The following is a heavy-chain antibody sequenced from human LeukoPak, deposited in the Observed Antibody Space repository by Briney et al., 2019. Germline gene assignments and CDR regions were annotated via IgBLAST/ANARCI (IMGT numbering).Heavy chain of an antibody. Sequence: SETLSLTCTVSGGSISSYYWSWIRQPPGKGLEWIGYIYYSGSTNYNPSLKSRVTISVDTSKNQFSLKLSSVTAADTAVYYCARGEWELPQLPGGMDVWGQGTTATVSS. J-gene: IGHJ6*02. D-gene: IGHD1-26*01. CDR3: ARGEWELPQLPGGMDV. CDR1: GGSISSYY. CDR2: IYYSGST. V-gene: IGHV4-59*08.